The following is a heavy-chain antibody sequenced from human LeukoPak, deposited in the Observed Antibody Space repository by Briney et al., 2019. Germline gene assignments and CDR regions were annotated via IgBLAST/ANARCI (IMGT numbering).Heavy chain of an antibody. Sequence: ASVKVSCKASGYTFTSYDINWVGQATGQGLEWMGWMNPNSGNTGYAQKFQGRVTMTRNTSISTAYMELSSLRSEDTAVYYCARGYDILTGYYVDYWGQGTLVTVSS. CDR3: ARGYDILTGYYVDY. J-gene: IGHJ4*02. V-gene: IGHV1-8*01. CDR2: MNPNSGNT. CDR1: GYTFTSYD. D-gene: IGHD3-9*01.